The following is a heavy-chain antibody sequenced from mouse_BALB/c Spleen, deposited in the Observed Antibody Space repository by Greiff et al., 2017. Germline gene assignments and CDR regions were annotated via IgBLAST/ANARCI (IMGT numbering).Heavy chain of an antibody. V-gene: IGHV5-6-3*01. Sequence: EVQLVESGGGLVQPGGSLKLSCAASGFTFSSYGMSWVRQTPDKRLELVATINSNGGSTYYPDSVKGRFTISRDNAKNTLYLQMSSLKSEDTAMYYCARDGKNYYYGTLDYWGQGTTLTVSS. D-gene: IGHD1-1*01. CDR2: INSNGGST. J-gene: IGHJ2*01. CDR1: GFTFSSYG. CDR3: ARDGKNYYYGTLDY.